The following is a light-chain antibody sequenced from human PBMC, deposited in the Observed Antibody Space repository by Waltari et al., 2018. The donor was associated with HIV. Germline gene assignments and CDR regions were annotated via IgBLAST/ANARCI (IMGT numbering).Light chain of an antibody. CDR1: QSVLYSSNNKNY. J-gene: IGKJ1*01. V-gene: IGKV4-1*01. Sequence: DIVMTQSPDSLAVSLGERATINCKSSQSVLYSSNNKNYLAWYQQKPGQPPKLLIYWASTRESGVPERFSGSGSQTDFTLTISSLQAEDVAVYYCQQYYSTLRTFGQGTKVEIK. CDR2: WAS. CDR3: QQYYSTLRT.